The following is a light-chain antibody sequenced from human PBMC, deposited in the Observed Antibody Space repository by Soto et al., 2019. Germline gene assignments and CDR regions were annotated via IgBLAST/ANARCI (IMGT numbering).Light chain of an antibody. Sequence: QSVMTQPPSVSAAPGQKVTISCSGSSSNIGGNSVSWYQQQPGKAPKLMIYQVTNRPSGVSNRFSGSRSGNTASLTISGLQAEDEADYYCSSYTDSSNYVFGTGTKLTVL. CDR3: SSYTDSSNYV. V-gene: IGLV2-14*01. CDR1: SSNIGGNS. J-gene: IGLJ1*01. CDR2: QVT.